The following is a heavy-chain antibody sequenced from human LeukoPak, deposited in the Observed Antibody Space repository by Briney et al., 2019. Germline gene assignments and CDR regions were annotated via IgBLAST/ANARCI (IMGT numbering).Heavy chain of an antibody. D-gene: IGHD2-2*01. CDR2: ISGSGGST. CDR3: AKRVWCSSTSCYGERVAGGAFDI. J-gene: IGHJ3*02. CDR1: GFTFSSYA. Sequence: GGSLRLSCAASGFTFSSYAMSWVRQAPGKGLEWVSAISGSGGSTYYADSVKGRFTISRDNSKNTLYLQMNSLRAEDTAVYYGAKRVWCSSTSCYGERVAGGAFDIWGQGTMVTVSS. V-gene: IGHV3-23*01.